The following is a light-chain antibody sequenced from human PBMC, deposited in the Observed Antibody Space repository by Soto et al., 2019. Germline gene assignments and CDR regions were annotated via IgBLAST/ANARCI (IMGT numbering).Light chain of an antibody. Sequence: EIVLTQSPATLSVSPGERATLSCRASQSVRSNLAWYQQKPGQGPRLLIFGASTRATNIPARFSGSGSGTEFTLTISSLQSEDFAVYYCQEYINWPSLTFGGGTKVDI. J-gene: IGKJ4*01. CDR2: GAS. CDR3: QEYINWPSLT. V-gene: IGKV3-15*01. CDR1: QSVRSN.